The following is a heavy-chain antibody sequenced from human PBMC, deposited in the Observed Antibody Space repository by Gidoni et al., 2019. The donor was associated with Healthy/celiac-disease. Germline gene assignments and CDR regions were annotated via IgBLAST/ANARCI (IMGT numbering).Heavy chain of an antibody. V-gene: IGHV1-2*06. CDR3: AREGGTYYYDSSAP. Sequence: QVQLVQSGAEVKKPVASVKVSCKASEYTFTGYYMHWVRQATGQGLEWMGRINPNSGGTNYAQKFQGRVTMTSDTSISTAYMELSRLRSDDTAVYYCAREGGTYYYDSSAPWGQGTLVTVSS. CDR2: INPNSGGT. D-gene: IGHD3-22*01. J-gene: IGHJ5*02. CDR1: EYTFTGYY.